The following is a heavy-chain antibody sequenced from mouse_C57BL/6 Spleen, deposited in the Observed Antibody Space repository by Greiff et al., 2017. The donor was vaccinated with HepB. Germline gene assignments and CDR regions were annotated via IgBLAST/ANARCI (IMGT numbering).Heavy chain of an antibody. CDR3: ARYYGSSSMDY. CDR2: IDPSDSYT. V-gene: IGHV1-50*01. CDR1: GYTFTSYW. D-gene: IGHD1-1*01. Sequence: QVQLKQPGAELVKPGASVKLSCKASGYTFTSYWMQWVKQRPGQGLEWIGEIDPSDSYTNYNQKFKGKATLTVDTSSSTAYMQLSSLTSEDSAVYYCARYYGSSSMDYWGQGTSVTVSS. J-gene: IGHJ4*01.